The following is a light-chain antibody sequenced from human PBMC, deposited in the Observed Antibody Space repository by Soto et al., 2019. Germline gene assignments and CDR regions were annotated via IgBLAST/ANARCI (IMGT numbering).Light chain of an antibody. CDR1: QSVSDY. Sequence: EIVMTQSPGTVSVSPGETVTLSCRASQSVSDYLYWFHQKPGQAPSLVLLRIFTRATGVPARFIGSGSETEFTLTISSLQSEDFGVYYCLQHYTWPWAFGQGTKVEIK. J-gene: IGKJ1*01. CDR3: LQHYTWPWA. CDR2: RIF. V-gene: IGKV3-15*01.